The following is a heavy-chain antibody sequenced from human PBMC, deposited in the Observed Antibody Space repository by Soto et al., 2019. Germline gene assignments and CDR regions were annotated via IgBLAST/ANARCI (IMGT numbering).Heavy chain of an antibody. V-gene: IGHV3-48*03. J-gene: IGHJ6*02. Sequence: GGSLRLSCAASGFTFSSYEMNWVRQAPGKGLEWVSYISSSGSTIFYADSVKGRFTISRDNAKNSLYLQMNSLRAEDTAVYYCARDDGLGLAPDYCMDVWGQGTTVTVSS. CDR3: ARDDGLGLAPDYCMDV. D-gene: IGHD3-10*01. CDR1: GFTFSSYE. CDR2: ISSSGSTI.